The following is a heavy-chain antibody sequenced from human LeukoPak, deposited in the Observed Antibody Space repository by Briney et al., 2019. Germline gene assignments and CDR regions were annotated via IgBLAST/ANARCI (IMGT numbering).Heavy chain of an antibody. CDR3: ARDPVTTVTTDY. CDR2: ISSSSSYI. Sequence: GGSLRLSCAASGFTFSSYSMNWVRQAPGKGLEWVSSISSSSSYIYYVDSVKGRFTISRDNAKNSLYLQMNSLRAEDTAVYYCARDPVTTVTTDYWGQGTLVTVSS. V-gene: IGHV3-21*01. D-gene: IGHD4-17*01. J-gene: IGHJ4*02. CDR1: GFTFSSYS.